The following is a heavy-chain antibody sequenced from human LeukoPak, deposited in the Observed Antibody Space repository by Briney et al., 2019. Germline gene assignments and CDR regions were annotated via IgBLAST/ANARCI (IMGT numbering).Heavy chain of an antibody. CDR2: IRYDGSNK. CDR1: GFTFSSYG. D-gene: IGHD3-22*01. J-gene: IGHJ4*02. Sequence: GGSLRLSCAASGFTFSSYGMHWVRQAPGKGLGWVAFIRYDGSNKYYADSVKGRFTISRDNSKNTLYLQMNSLRAEDTAVYYCAKDPYDSSGHYFDYWGQGTLVTVSS. V-gene: IGHV3-30*02. CDR3: AKDPYDSSGHYFDY.